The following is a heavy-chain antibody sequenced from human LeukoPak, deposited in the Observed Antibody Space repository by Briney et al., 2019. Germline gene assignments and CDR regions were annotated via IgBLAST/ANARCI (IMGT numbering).Heavy chain of an antibody. D-gene: IGHD4-23*01. CDR1: GGSISSSSYY. CDR2: ICYSGST. V-gene: IGHV4-39*01. J-gene: IGHJ4*02. Sequence: SETLSLTCTVSGGSISSSSYYWGWIRQPPGKGLEWIGSICYSGSTYYNPSLKSRVTISVDTSKNQFSLKLSSVTAADTAVYYCARHQTYGGSLFDYWGQGTLVTVSS. CDR3: ARHQTYGGSLFDY.